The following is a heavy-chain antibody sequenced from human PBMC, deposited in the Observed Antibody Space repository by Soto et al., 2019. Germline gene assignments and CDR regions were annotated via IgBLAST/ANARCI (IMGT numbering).Heavy chain of an antibody. Sequence: QVQLVQSGAEVQKPGSSVKVSCKASGGTFSSYAISWVRQAPGQGLEWMGGIIPIFGTANYAQKFQGRVTITADESTSTAYMELSSLRSEDTAVYYCATSITMIVVVISMVAFDIWGQGTMVTVSS. D-gene: IGHD3-22*01. CDR3: ATSITMIVVVISMVAFDI. J-gene: IGHJ3*02. CDR2: IIPIFGTA. V-gene: IGHV1-69*01. CDR1: GGTFSSYA.